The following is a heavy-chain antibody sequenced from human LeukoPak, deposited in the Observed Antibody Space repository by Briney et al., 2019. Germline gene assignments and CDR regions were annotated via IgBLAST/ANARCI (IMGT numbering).Heavy chain of an antibody. D-gene: IGHD2-21*02. Sequence: GGSLRLSCAASGFTFSSYWMHWVRQAPGKGLVWVSRINSDGSSTSYADSVKGRFTISRDNAKNTLYLQMNSLRAEDTAVYYCARVWVPWSTGPYCGGDCWVPGYWGQGTLVTVSS. V-gene: IGHV3-74*01. CDR2: INSDGSST. CDR1: GFTFSSYW. CDR3: ARVWVPWSTGPYCGGDCWVPGY. J-gene: IGHJ4*02.